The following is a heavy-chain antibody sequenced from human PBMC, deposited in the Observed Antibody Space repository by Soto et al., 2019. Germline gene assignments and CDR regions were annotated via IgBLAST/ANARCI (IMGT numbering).Heavy chain of an antibody. J-gene: IGHJ6*03. CDR2: INSDGSVS. D-gene: IGHD3-16*01. CDR3: ERGDCAGGICDSLAVAYYYYMDV. V-gene: IGHV3-74*01. Sequence: EVKLVESGGGLVQPGGSLRLSCAASGFTFSNYWMYWVRQAPGQGLVWVSRINSDGSVSRYADSVKGRLTISRDNVKNTLYQQMNSRRVEDTAVYYCERGDCAGGICDSLAVAYYYYMDVWGKGTTVTVFS. CDR1: GFTFSNYW.